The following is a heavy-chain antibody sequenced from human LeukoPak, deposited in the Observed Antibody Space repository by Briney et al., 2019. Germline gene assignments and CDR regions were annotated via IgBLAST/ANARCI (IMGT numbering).Heavy chain of an antibody. CDR3: ARLPYRGYSYGLLDY. CDR1: GFTFDDYA. J-gene: IGHJ4*02. D-gene: IGHD5-18*01. Sequence: GRSLRLSCAASGFTFDDYAMHWVRQAPGKGLEWVSGISWNSGSIGYADSVKGRFTISRDNAKNSLYLQMNSLRAEDTALYYCARLPYRGYSYGLLDYWGQGTLVTVSS. CDR2: ISWNSGSI. V-gene: IGHV3-9*01.